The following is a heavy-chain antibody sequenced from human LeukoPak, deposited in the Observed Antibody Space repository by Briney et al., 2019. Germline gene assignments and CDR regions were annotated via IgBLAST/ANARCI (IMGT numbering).Heavy chain of an antibody. J-gene: IGHJ5*02. CDR3: ARVDSGSPSWLDP. Sequence: SGTLSLTCAVSGGSISSSNWWSWVRQPPGKGLEWIGEIYHSGSTNYNPSLKSRVTISVDTSKNQFSLKVTSVTAADTAVYYCARVDSGSPSWLDPWGQGTLVTVSS. V-gene: IGHV4-4*02. CDR1: GGSISSSNW. D-gene: IGHD1-26*01. CDR2: IYHSGST.